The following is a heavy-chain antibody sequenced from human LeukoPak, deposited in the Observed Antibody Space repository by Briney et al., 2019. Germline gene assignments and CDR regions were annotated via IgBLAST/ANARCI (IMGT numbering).Heavy chain of an antibody. CDR2: IRGDVSSA. CDR1: GFTVSSKW. J-gene: IGHJ4*02. CDR3: VRDVHSLGDS. D-gene: IGHD2-15*01. V-gene: IGHV3-74*03. Sequence: GGSLRLSCEASGFTVSSKWLHWVCQAPRRGLAWVSRIRGDVSSATYAASVKGRFSVSTDSAKNTVHLQMHSLGADDTAVYYCVRDVHSLGDSWGQGTLVTVSS.